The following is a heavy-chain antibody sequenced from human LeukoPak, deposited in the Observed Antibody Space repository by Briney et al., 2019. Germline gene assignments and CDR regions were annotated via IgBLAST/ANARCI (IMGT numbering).Heavy chain of an antibody. CDR2: ITGSSTYI. CDR1: GFTFSSYS. CDR3: AIGLSGSYEAYYFDY. Sequence: GGSLRLSCAASGFTFSSYSMNWVRQAPGKGLEWVSSITGSSTYIYYADSVKGRFAISRDSAKNSLYLQMNSLRAEDTAVYYCAIGLSGSYEAYYFDYWGQGTLVTVSS. D-gene: IGHD1-26*01. V-gene: IGHV3-21*01. J-gene: IGHJ4*02.